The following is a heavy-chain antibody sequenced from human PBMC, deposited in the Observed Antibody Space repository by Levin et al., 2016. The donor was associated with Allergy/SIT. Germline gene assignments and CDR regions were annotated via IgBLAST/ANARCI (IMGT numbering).Heavy chain of an antibody. CDR1: GASVTSYY. CDR2: IYYRGST. J-gene: IGHJ4*02. V-gene: IGHV4-59*08. CDR3: ARTDLVAYNFDY. Sequence: GSLRLSCTVSGASVTSYYWSWVRXPPGKGLEWIGYIYYRGSTNYNPSLKSRVTMSVDTSKNQFSLRLTSVTAADTAVYYCARTDLVAYNFDYWGQGTLVTVSS. D-gene: IGHD5-12*01.